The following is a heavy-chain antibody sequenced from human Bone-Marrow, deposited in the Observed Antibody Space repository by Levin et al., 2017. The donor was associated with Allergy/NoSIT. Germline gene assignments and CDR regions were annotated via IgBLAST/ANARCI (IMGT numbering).Heavy chain of an antibody. V-gene: IGHV1-2*06. CDR2: INPKLGTT. CDR1: GFTLKGYY. J-gene: IGHJ6*02. Sequence: ASVKVSCKASGFTLKGYYIHWVRQAPGQGLEWVGRINPKLGTTGYAQNLQVRVTMTRNISINTAYLELSSLRFEDTARYYCARAGGSGPIGHYYGMDVWGQGTTVVVSS. CDR3: ARAGGSGPIGHYYGMDV. D-gene: IGHD3-10*01.